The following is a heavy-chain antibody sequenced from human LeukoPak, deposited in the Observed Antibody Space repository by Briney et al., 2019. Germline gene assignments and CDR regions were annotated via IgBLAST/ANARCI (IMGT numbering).Heavy chain of an antibody. Sequence: SQTLSLTCTVSGGSISSYYWSWIRQPPGKGLEWIGYIYYSGSTNYNPSLKSRVTISVDTSKNQFSLKLSSVTAAHTAVHYCARYGYSYGYYFDYWGQGTLVTVSS. D-gene: IGHD5-18*01. J-gene: IGHJ4*02. CDR2: IYYSGST. V-gene: IGHV4-59*08. CDR1: GGSISSYY. CDR3: ARYGYSYGYYFDY.